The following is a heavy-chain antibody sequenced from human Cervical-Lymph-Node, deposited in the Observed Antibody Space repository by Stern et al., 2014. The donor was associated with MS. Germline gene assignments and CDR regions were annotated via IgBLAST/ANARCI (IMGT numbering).Heavy chain of an antibody. CDR1: GFTFSGYY. CDR3: ARGEGPYGGKFDAAFDI. V-gene: IGHV3-11*01. J-gene: IGHJ3*02. CDR2: ISSSGSTI. D-gene: IGHD4-23*01. Sequence: QVQLVESGGGLVKPGGSLRLSCAASGFTFSGYYMNWVRQAPGKGLEWVSYISSSGSTIYYADAVKGRFTISRDNAKNSVYLQMNSLRDEDTALYYCARGEGPYGGKFDAAFDIWGQGTMVTVSS.